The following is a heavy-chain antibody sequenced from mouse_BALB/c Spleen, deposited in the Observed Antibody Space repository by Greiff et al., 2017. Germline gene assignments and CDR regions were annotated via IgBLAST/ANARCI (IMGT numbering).Heavy chain of an antibody. Sequence: DVKLQESGGGLVQPGGSLKLSCAASGFDFSRYWMSWVRQAPGKGLEWIGEINPDSSTINYTPSLKDKFIISRDNAKNTLYLQMSKVRSEDTALYYCARHYYDPWFAYWGQGTLVTVSA. J-gene: IGHJ3*01. CDR1: GFDFSRYW. CDR2: INPDSSTI. V-gene: IGHV4-1*02. CDR3: ARHYYDPWFAY. D-gene: IGHD2-4*01.